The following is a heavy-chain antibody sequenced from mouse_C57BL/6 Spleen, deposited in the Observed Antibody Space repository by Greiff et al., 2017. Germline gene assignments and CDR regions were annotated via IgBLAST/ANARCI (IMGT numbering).Heavy chain of an antibody. D-gene: IGHD2-4*01. Sequence: QVQLQQSGAELVRPGASVTLSCKASGYTFTDYEMHWVKQTPVHGLEWIGAIDPDPGGTASNQKFKGKDILTADKSSSTAYMEVRSLTSEDSAVEYCSDYDHYCAMDVWGQGTTVTVSS. CDR1: GYTFTDYE. J-gene: IGHJ4*01. CDR3: SDYDHYCAMDV. V-gene: IGHV1-15*01. CDR2: IDPDPGGT.